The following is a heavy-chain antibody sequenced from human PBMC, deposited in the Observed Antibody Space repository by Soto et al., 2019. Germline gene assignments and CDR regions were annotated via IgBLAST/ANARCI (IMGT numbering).Heavy chain of an antibody. Sequence: QVQLVQSGAEVKKPGASVKVSCKASGYTFTGYYMHWVRQAPGQGLEWMGWINPNSGGTNYAQKFQGWVTMTRDTSISTAYMELSRLRSDDTAVYYCARDKRVLSVRLGVVPAAIPWFDPWGQGTLVTVSS. CDR3: ARDKRVLSVRLGVVPAAIPWFDP. CDR1: GYTFTGYY. V-gene: IGHV1-2*04. D-gene: IGHD2-2*01. CDR2: INPNSGGT. J-gene: IGHJ5*02.